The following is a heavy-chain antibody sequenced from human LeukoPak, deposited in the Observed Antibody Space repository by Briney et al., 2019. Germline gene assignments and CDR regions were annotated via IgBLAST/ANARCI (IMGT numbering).Heavy chain of an antibody. J-gene: IGHJ4*02. CDR3: TREDHSNYNY. CDR1: GFTFSNAW. CDR2: IKQDGGET. V-gene: IGHV3-7*01. Sequence: GGSLRLSCAASGFTFSNAWMSWVRQAPGKGLEWVASIKQDGGETFYVDSVKGRFTISRDNAKNSLYLQMNSLRAEDTAVYYCTREDHSNYNYWGQGTLVTVSS. D-gene: IGHD4-11*01.